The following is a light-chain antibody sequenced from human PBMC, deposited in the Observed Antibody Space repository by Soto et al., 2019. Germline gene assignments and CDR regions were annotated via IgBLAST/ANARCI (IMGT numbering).Light chain of an antibody. J-gene: IGKJ4*01. CDR1: QTIGSN. V-gene: IGKV3-11*01. CDR2: DAS. Sequence: ETVMTQSPATLSVSPGERATLSCRASQTIGSNLAWYQHKPGQAPRLLIYDASNRASGIPARFSGRGSETDFTLTISSLEPEDSAVYYCQQRAYWPSLSFGGGTKVDIK. CDR3: QQRAYWPSLS.